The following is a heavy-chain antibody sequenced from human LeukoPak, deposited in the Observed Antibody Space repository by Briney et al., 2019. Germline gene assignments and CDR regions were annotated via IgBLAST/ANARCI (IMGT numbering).Heavy chain of an antibody. V-gene: IGHV3-11*01. Sequence: PGGSLRLSCAAFGFTFSDFYMSWIRQAPGKGLEWVSYISSSGSAMYYADSMKGRFTVSRDNAKNSLYLQMNSLRAEDTAMYYCARLGKDTSMAPSDYWGQGTLVTVSS. CDR1: GFTFSDFY. J-gene: IGHJ4*02. CDR3: ARLGKDTSMAPSDY. CDR2: ISSSGSAM. D-gene: IGHD5-18*01.